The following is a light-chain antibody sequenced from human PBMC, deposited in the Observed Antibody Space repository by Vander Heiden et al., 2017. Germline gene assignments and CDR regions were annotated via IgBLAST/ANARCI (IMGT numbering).Light chain of an antibody. J-gene: IGLJ3*02. CDR3: QSADSSGTWV. V-gene: IGLV3-25*03. CDR1: ALPKQY. CDR2: KDS. Sequence: SYELPQPPSVSVSPGQTARITCSGDALPKQYAYWYQQKPGQAPVLVIYKDSERPSGIAERFSGSSSGTTATLTISVVQAEDEADYYCQSADSSGTWVFGGGTKLTVL.